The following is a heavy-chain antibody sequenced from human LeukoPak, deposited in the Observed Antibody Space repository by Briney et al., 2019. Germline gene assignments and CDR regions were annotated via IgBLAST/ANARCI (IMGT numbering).Heavy chain of an antibody. V-gene: IGHV3-30-3*01. CDR3: ARDVGCSSTSCYQGTMDY. J-gene: IGHJ4*02. CDR1: GFTFGSYA. CDR2: ISYDGSNK. Sequence: GSLRLSCAASGFTFGSYAMHWVRQAPGKGLEWVAVISYDGSNKYYADSVKGRFTISRDNSKNTLYLQMNSLRAEDTAVYYCARDVGCSSTSCYQGTMDYWGQGTLVTVSS. D-gene: IGHD2-2*01.